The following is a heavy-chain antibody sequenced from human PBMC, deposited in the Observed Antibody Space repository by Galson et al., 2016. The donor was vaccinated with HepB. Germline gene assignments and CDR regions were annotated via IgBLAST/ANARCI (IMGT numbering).Heavy chain of an antibody. D-gene: IGHD3-22*01. J-gene: IGHJ4*02. CDR3: AIASNGYYFAPLDY. CDR2: IVVDSGNT. Sequence: SVKVSCKASGFTFTSSAMQWVRQTRGQRLEWIGWIVVDSGNTKYAQKFQKRVTITWDMSTGTAYMDLSSVRSEDTAVYYCAIASNGYYFAPLDYWGQGTLVTVSS. V-gene: IGHV1-58*02. CDR1: GFTFTSSA.